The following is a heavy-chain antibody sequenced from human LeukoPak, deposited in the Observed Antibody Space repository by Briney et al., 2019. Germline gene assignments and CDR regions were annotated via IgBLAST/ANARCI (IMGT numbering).Heavy chain of an antibody. CDR2: ISYDGSMK. J-gene: IGHJ4*02. V-gene: IGHV3-30*04. D-gene: IGHD6-13*01. CDR3: ARRGVVAATGIRGFYIDY. CDR1: GFTFSNYA. Sequence: PGGSLRLSCVVSGFTFSNYAMHWVRQAPGKGLEWVAVISYDGSMKFHADSVKGRFTMSRDNSKNTLYLQMNSLRDEGTAVYYCARRGVVAATGIRGFYIDYWGQGSLVTVSS.